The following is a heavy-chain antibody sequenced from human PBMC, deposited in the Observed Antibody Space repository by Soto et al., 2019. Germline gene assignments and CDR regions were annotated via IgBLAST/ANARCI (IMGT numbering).Heavy chain of an antibody. CDR3: ARVGIAVAGTKEYYYYYYGMDV. V-gene: IGHV4-30-2*01. CDR1: GGSISSGGYS. J-gene: IGHJ6*02. CDR2: IYHSGST. D-gene: IGHD6-19*01. Sequence: SETLSLTCAVSGGSISSGGYSWSWIRQPPGKGLEWIGYIYHSGSTYYNPSLKSRVTISVDTSKNQFSLKLSSVTAADTAVYYCARVGIAVAGTKEYYYYYYGMDVWGQGTTVTVSS.